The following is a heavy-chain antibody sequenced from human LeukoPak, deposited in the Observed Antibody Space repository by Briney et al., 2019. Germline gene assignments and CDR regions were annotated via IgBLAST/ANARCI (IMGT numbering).Heavy chain of an antibody. J-gene: IGHJ4*02. CDR1: GFTFNNYG. V-gene: IGHV3-30*02. D-gene: IGHD3-10*01. Sequence: PGGSLRLSCAASGFTFNNYGMHWVRQAPGKGLEWVAFIRFDGGNKYYADSVKGRFTISRDSSKNTLFLQMNSLRADDTAVYYCAKDSPRTYYGSGSYPLDYWGQGTLVTVSS. CDR2: IRFDGGNK. CDR3: AKDSPRTYYGSGSYPLDY.